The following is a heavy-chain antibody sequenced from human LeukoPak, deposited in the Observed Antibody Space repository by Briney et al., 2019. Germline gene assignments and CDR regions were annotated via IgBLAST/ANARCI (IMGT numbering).Heavy chain of an antibody. CDR3: ARDRGPDDAFDI. CDR2: IYYSGST. Sequence: KPSETLSLTCTVSGGPISSYYWSWIRQPPGKGLEWIGYIYYSGSTNYNPSLKSRVTISVDTSKNQFSLKLSSVTAADTAVYYCARDRGPDDAFDIWGQGTMVTVSS. V-gene: IGHV4-59*01. D-gene: IGHD3-10*01. J-gene: IGHJ3*02. CDR1: GGPISSYY.